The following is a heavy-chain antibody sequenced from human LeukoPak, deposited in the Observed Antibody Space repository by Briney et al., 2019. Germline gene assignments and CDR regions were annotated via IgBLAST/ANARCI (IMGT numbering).Heavy chain of an antibody. CDR3: ARHRVGIYSRNHAFDI. CDR1: GYTFSSNW. CDR2: IYPGDSDT. D-gene: IGHD1-26*01. J-gene: IGHJ3*02. Sequence: GESLKISCKASGYTFSSNWIGWVRQMPGKGLEWMGLIYPGDSDTRYSPSFQGQVTISVDKSSSTAYLQWSSLKASDTAMYYCARHRVGIYSRNHAFDIWGQGTMVTVSS. V-gene: IGHV5-51*01.